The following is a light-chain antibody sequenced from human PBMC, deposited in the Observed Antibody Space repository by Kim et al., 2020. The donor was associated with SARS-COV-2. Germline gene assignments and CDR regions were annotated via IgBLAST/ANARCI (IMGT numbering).Light chain of an antibody. Sequence: ASVRDRVTITCRASQTITTWLAWYQQKPGKAPNLLIYEVSTLEDGVPSSFSGGGSGTEFTLTIASLQPDDFATYYCQQYHTFPWTFGQGTKVDIK. V-gene: IGKV1-5*01. CDR1: QTITTW. J-gene: IGKJ1*01. CDR3: QQYHTFPWT. CDR2: EVS.